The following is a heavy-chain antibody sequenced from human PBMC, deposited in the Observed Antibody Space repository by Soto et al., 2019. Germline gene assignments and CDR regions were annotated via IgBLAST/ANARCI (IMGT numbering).Heavy chain of an antibody. V-gene: IGHV1-3*01. CDR1: GYTFIDYA. Sequence: QVPFVQSGAEVMRPGASVKVSCQASGYTFIDYAIHWVRQAPGQRPEWMGWINAGNGNTKYSQNFQGRITMARDTSENMVYIELSSLTSEDTAIYFCARDRWYCSDASCFALDYWGQGTLVSVSS. J-gene: IGHJ4*02. D-gene: IGHD2-15*01. CDR3: ARDRWYCSDASCFALDY. CDR2: INAGNGNT.